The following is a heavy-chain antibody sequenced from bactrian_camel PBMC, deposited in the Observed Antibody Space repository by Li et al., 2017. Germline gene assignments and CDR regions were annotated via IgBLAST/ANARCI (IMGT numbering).Heavy chain of an antibody. D-gene: IGHD4*01. CDR3: ATARLFGLNPILYAN. Sequence: HVQLVESGGGSVQTGGSLTLDCTGFSDRTHTMAWFRQAPGKERESVGSFWKYGRGPTYADSVKGRFTISQDNTKTITFLQMNSLRPEDSGMYYCATARLFGLNPILYANWGQGTQVTVS. CDR2: FWKYGRGP. CDR1: SDRTHT. J-gene: IGHJ4*01. V-gene: IGHV3S60*01.